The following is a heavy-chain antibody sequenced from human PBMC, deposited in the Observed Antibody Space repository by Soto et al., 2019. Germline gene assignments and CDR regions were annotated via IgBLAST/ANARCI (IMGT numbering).Heavy chain of an antibody. D-gene: IGHD3-16*01. J-gene: IGHJ6*03. Sequence: EVQLVESGGGLVQPGRSLRLACAASGFTFDQYTMHWVRQAPGKGLEWVSSIHWHSGTIGYADSVKGRFTISRDNAKNSLYLQMNSLRGEDTALYYCAKEMITFGDFNYYYMDVWGNGTTVTVSS. V-gene: IGHV3-9*01. CDR3: AKEMITFGDFNYYYMDV. CDR2: IHWHSGTI. CDR1: GFTFDQYT.